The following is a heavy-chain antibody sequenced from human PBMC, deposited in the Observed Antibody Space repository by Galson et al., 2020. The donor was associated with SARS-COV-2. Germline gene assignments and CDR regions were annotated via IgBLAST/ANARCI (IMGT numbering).Heavy chain of an antibody. J-gene: IGHJ2*01. V-gene: IGHV4-38-2*01. CDR3: ARQGVNMIVLVTVPGWYFDL. Sequence: SQTLSLTCSVSGYSISTTNYWGWVRQPPGKGLDWIGSIYPIGRTYYTPSPKSRVTISLDTSNNRFSLRLDSVTAADTALYFCARQGVNMIVLVTVPGWYFDLWGRGTLVTVSS. D-gene: IGHD3-22*01. CDR2: IYPIGRT. CDR1: GYSISTTNY.